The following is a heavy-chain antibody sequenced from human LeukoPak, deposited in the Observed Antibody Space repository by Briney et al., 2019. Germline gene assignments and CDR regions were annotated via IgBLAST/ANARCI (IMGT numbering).Heavy chain of an antibody. J-gene: IGHJ4*02. CDR3: AKASPWGGIVAPFDY. Sequence: GGSLRLSCAASGFTFSSYAMHWVRQAPGKGLEWVAVISYDGSNKYYADSVKGRFTISRDNSKNTLYLQMNSLRAEDTAVYYCAKASPWGGIVAPFDYWGQGTLVTVSS. V-gene: IGHV3-30-3*01. CDR2: ISYDGSNK. CDR1: GFTFSSYA. D-gene: IGHD2-15*01.